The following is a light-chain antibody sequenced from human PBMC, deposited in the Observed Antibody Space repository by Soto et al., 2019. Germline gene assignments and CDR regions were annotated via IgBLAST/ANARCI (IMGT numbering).Light chain of an antibody. CDR1: ESIARH. CDR2: AAS. J-gene: IGKJ5*01. CDR3: QQSYSTLTIT. Sequence: DIQMTQSPSSLSASVGDRVTITCRASESIARHLNWYQQKPGKAPKLLIYAASSLQNGVPSRFRGGGSGTDFTLTISNLQPEDFATYYCQQSYSTLTITIGKGTQLEIK. V-gene: IGKV1-39*01.